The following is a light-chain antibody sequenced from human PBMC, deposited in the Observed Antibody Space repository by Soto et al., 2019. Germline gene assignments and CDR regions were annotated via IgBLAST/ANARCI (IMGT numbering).Light chain of an antibody. CDR2: EVS. CDR3: RSYTSSSTLV. CDR1: SSDVGGYNY. Sequence: QSALTQPASVSGSPGQSITISCTGTSSDVGGYNYVSWYQQHPGKAPKLMIYEVSNRPSGVSNRFSGSKSGNTASLTISGLQADDEADYYCRSYTSSSTLVFGGGTKLPVL. J-gene: IGLJ3*02. V-gene: IGLV2-14*01.